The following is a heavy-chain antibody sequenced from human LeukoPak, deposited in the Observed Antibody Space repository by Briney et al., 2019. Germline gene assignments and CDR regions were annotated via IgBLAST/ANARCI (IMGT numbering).Heavy chain of an antibody. V-gene: IGHV1-18*01. D-gene: IGHD5-18*01. Sequence: ASVKVSCKASGYTFTSYGISWVRQAPGQVLEWMGWISAYNGNTNYAQKLQGRVTMTTDTSTSTAYMELRSLRSDDTAVYYCARAWGAMVSPHYYYYGMDVWGQGTTVTVSS. J-gene: IGHJ6*02. CDR3: ARAWGAMVSPHYYYYGMDV. CDR1: GYTFTSYG. CDR2: ISAYNGNT.